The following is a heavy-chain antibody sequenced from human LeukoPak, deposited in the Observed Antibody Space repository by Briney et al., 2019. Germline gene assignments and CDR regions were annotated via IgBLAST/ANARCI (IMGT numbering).Heavy chain of an antibody. V-gene: IGHV4-34*01. Sequence: SETLSLTCAVYGGSFSGYYWSWIRQPPGKGLEWIGEINHSGSTNYNPSLKSRVTISVDTSKNQFSLKLSSVTAADTAAYYCARWKDTALFPYYFDYWGQGTLVTVSS. CDR3: ARWKDTALFPYYFDY. CDR1: GGSFSGYY. J-gene: IGHJ4*02. D-gene: IGHD5-18*01. CDR2: INHSGST.